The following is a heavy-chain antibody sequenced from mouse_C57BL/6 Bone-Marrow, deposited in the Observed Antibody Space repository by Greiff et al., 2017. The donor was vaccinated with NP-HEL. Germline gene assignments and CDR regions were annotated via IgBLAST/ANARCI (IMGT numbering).Heavy chain of an antibody. CDR3: ARVQDSSGYRDYGMDY. D-gene: IGHD3-2*02. Sequence: QVQLQQPGAELVMPGASVKLSCKASGYTFTSYWMHWVKQRPGQGLEWIGEIDPSDSYTNYNQKFKGKSTLTVDKSSSTAYMQLSSLTSEDSAVYYCARVQDSSGYRDYGMDYWGQGTSVTVSS. CDR1: GYTFTSYW. J-gene: IGHJ4*01. V-gene: IGHV1-69*01. CDR2: IDPSDSYT.